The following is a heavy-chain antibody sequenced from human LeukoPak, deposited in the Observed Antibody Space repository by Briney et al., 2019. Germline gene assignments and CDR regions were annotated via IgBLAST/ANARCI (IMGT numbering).Heavy chain of an antibody. V-gene: IGHV3-7*05. CDR3: ARPQNGMVRGVMGY. J-gene: IGHJ4*02. CDR1: GFTFSSYW. Sequence: GGSLRLSCAASGFTFSSYWMSWVRQAPGKGLEWVANIKQDGGEKYYVDSVKGRFTVSRDNAKNSLYLQMNSLRAQDTAVYYCARPQNGMVRGVMGYWGQGTLVTVSS. D-gene: IGHD3-10*01. CDR2: IKQDGGEK.